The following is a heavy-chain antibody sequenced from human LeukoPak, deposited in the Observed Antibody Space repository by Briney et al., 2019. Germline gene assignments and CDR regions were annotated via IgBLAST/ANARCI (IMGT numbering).Heavy chain of an antibody. J-gene: IGHJ3*02. V-gene: IGHV3-13*01. CDR1: GFTFSSYD. CDR2: IGTAGDT. D-gene: IGHD3-10*01. CDR3: ARVERYYYGSGDAFDI. Sequence: GGSLRLSCAASGFTFSSYDMHWVRQATGKGLEWVSAIGTAGDTYYPGSVKGRFTISRENAKNSLYLQMNSLRAEDTAVYYCARVERYYYGSGDAFDIWGQGTMVTVSS.